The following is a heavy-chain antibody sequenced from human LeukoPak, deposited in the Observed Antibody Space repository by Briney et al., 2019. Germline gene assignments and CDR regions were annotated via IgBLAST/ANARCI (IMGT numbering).Heavy chain of an antibody. CDR2: INQDVRKE. Sequence: PGGSLRLSCVASEFSFGSYWMTWVRQAPGKGLERVANINQDVRKEHYVDSVKGRFTISRDNAKNFLYLQMNSLRAEDTAVYYCARDSSPYCGDDCYFDAFDLWGQGTMVTVSS. V-gene: IGHV3-7*03. D-gene: IGHD2-21*02. J-gene: IGHJ3*01. CDR1: EFSFGSYW. CDR3: ARDSSPYCGDDCYFDAFDL.